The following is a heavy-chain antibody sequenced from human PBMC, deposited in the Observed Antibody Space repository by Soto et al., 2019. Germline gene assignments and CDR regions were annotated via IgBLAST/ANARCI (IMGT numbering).Heavy chain of an antibody. CDR3: AKVTYYDILTGPWGDY. Sequence: GGSLRLSCAASGFTFSSYAMSCVRQAPGKGLEWVSAISGSGGSTYYADSVKGRFTISRDNSKNTLYLQMNSLRAEDTAVYYCAKVTYYDILTGPWGDYWGQGTLVTVSS. V-gene: IGHV3-23*01. D-gene: IGHD3-9*01. CDR2: ISGSGGST. J-gene: IGHJ4*02. CDR1: GFTFSSYA.